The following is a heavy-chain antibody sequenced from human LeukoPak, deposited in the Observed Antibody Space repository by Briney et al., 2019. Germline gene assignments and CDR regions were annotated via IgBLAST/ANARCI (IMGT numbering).Heavy chain of an antibody. CDR2: ISYDGSNK. CDR3: ARDLIVADIVLMVYAIGYGMDV. CDR1: GFTFSSYA. V-gene: IGHV3-30-3*01. Sequence: GGSLRLSCAASGFTFSSYAMHWVRQAPGKGLEWVAVISYDGSNKYYADSVKGRFTISRDNSKNTLYLQMNSLRAEDTAVYYCARDLIVADIVLMVYAIGYGMDVWGQGTTVTVPS. D-gene: IGHD2-8*01. J-gene: IGHJ6*02.